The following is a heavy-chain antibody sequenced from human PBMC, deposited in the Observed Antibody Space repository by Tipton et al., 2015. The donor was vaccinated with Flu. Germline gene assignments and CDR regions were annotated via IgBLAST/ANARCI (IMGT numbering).Heavy chain of an antibody. CDR1: GYSISSGYY. D-gene: IGHD6-19*01. J-gene: IGHJ4*01. CDR3: ARGPEQWLVNPHYFDY. Sequence: TLSLTCTVSGYSISSGYYWGWIRQPPGKGLEWIGSIYHSGSTYYNPSLKSRVTISVDTSKNQFSLKLSSVTAADTAVYYCARGPEQWLVNPHYFDYWGHGILVTVSS. V-gene: IGHV4-38-2*02. CDR2: IYHSGST.